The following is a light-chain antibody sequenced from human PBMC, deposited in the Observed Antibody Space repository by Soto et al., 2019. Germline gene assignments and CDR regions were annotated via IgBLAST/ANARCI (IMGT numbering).Light chain of an antibody. CDR3: QQFSSYPLT. V-gene: IGKV3-20*01. CDR1: QTVRNNY. Sequence: EFLLTQSPGTLCLSPGGRATLSCRASQTVRNNYLAWYQQKPGQAPRLLIYDASSRATGIPDRFSGGGSGTDFTLTISRLEPEDFAVYYCQQFSSYPLTFGGGTKGGDQ. J-gene: IGKJ4*01. CDR2: DAS.